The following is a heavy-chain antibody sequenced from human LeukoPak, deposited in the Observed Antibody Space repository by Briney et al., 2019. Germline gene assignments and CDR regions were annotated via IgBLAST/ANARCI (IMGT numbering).Heavy chain of an antibody. D-gene: IGHD6-13*01. Sequence: GASVKVSCKASGYTFTDYYMHWVRQAPGQGLEWMGRINPNSGGTNYAQKFQGRVTMTRDTSISTAYMELSRLRSDDTAVCYCARDLMSRNSSWSRASLSYWGQGTLVTVSS. V-gene: IGHV1-2*06. CDR3: ARDLMSRNSSWSRASLSY. CDR1: GYTFTDYY. CDR2: INPNSGGT. J-gene: IGHJ4*02.